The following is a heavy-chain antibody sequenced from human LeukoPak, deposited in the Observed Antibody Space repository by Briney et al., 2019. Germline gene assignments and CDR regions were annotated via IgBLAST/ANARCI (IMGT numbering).Heavy chain of an antibody. CDR2: IYYSGST. J-gene: IGHJ1*01. Sequence: PSETLSLTRTVSGGSISGYYWSWIRQPPGKGLEWIGYIYYSGSTNYNPSLNSRVTISVDTSKNQFSLRLISVTAADTAVYYCARVYSSSGWYGSFQHWGQGTLVSVSS. CDR1: GGSISGYY. D-gene: IGHD6-19*01. V-gene: IGHV4-59*01. CDR3: ARVYSSSGWYGSFQH.